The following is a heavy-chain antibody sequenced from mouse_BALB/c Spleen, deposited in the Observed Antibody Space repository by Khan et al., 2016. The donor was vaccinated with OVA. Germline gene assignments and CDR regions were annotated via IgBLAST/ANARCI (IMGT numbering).Heavy chain of an antibody. D-gene: IGHD2-10*02. CDR1: GYTFTSYY. Sequence: QVQLQQPGPDLVKPGSSVRISCKASGYTFTSYYIHWVKQRPGQGLEWLGWIYPGNVNAEYNERFKGKATLTVDTSSSTAYMQLSSLTSEDSAVYFCARSVYGSFAYWGQGTLVTVSA. V-gene: IGHV1S56*01. CDR2: IYPGNVNA. J-gene: IGHJ3*01. CDR3: ARSVYGSFAY.